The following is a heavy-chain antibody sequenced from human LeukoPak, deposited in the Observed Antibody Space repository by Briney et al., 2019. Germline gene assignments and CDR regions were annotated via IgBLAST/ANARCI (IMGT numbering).Heavy chain of an antibody. CDR2: ISWNSDSM. CDR1: GSIFDDYV. D-gene: IGHD3-16*01. Sequence: GRSLRLSCAASGSIFDDYVMHWVRQAPGKGLEWVSGISWNSDSMGYADSVKGRFTISRDNAKNSLYLQINSLRAEDTAFYYCAKGKGGFSYFDFWGQGTLVTVSS. V-gene: IGHV3-9*01. CDR3: AKGKGGFSYFDF. J-gene: IGHJ4*02.